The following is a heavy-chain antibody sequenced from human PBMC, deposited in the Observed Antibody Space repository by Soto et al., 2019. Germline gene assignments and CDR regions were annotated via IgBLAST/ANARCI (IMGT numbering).Heavy chain of an antibody. J-gene: IGHJ4*02. V-gene: IGHV3-48*03. D-gene: IGHD1-26*01. CDR1: GFTFSNYE. Sequence: GGSLRLSCAASGFTFSNYEMNWVRQAPGEGLEWVSYINSDGTTIHYADSVKGRFTVSRDNAKNSLYLQMNSLRAEDTAVYYCERYQRSDRALPSFDYWGQGTLVTVYS. CDR2: INSDGTTI. CDR3: ERYQRSDRALPSFDY.